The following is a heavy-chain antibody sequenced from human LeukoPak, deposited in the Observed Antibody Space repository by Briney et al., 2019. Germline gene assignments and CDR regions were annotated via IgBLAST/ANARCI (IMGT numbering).Heavy chain of an antibody. CDR3: AKGWNGMDYGGGLGY. CDR1: GFTFSSYG. V-gene: IGHV3-30*18. D-gene: IGHD4-23*01. J-gene: IGHJ4*02. Sequence: PGGSLRLSCAASGFTFSSYGMHWVRQAPGKGLEWVAVISYDGSNKYYADSVKDRFTISRDNSKNTLYLQMNSLRAEDTAVYYCAKGWNGMDYGGGLGYWGQGTLVTVSS. CDR2: ISYDGSNK.